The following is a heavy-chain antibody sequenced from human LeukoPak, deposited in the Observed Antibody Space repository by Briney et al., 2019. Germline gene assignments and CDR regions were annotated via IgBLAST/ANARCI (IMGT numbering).Heavy chain of an antibody. J-gene: IGHJ3*02. Sequence: SETLSLTCAVYGGSFSGYYWSWIRQPPGKGLEWIGEIDHSGSTNYNPSLKSRVTISVDTSKNQFSLKLSSVTAADTAVYYCARGRGGKSSGRNDAFDIWGQGTMVTVSS. CDR1: GGSFSGYY. V-gene: IGHV4-34*01. CDR3: ARGRGGKSSGRNDAFDI. CDR2: IDHSGST. D-gene: IGHD6-19*01.